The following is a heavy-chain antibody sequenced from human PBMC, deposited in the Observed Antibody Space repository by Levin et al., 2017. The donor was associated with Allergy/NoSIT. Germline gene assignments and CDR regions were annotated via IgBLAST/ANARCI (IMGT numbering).Heavy chain of an antibody. V-gene: IGHV4-61*01. J-gene: IGHJ5*01. Sequence: NPSETLSLTCTVSGGPVNSGSYYWSWIRQPPGKGLEWIGSVYYSGTTNYNPSLKRRASITVDTSKNQFSLTLSSLTAADTAVYYCTRDRGSSGWFESWGQGTLVTVSS. CDR1: GGPVNSGSYY. CDR3: TRDRGSSGWFES. D-gene: IGHD6-19*01. CDR2: VYYSGTT.